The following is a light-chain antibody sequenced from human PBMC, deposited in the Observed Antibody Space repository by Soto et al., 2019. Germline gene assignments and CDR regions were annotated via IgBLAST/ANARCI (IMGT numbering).Light chain of an antibody. Sequence: DIQLTQSPSFLSASVGDRVTMTCRASQGISSYLAWYQQKPGKAPKLLIYTASTLQSGVPSRFSGSGSVTEFTLTISSLQPEDFATYYCQQLNSYPLAFGQGTKVEI. CDR3: QQLNSYPLA. CDR1: QGISSY. J-gene: IGKJ1*01. V-gene: IGKV1-9*01. CDR2: TAS.